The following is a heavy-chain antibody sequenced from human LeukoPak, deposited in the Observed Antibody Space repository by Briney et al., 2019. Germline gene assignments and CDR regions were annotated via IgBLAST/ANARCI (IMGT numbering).Heavy chain of an antibody. CDR2: IRYDGSNK. CDR1: GFPFSSYG. Sequence: GGSLRLSCAASGFPFSSYGMHWVRPAPGKGLEWVAFIRYDGSNKYYADSVKGRFTITRDNSKNSLYLQMNSLRAEDTAVYYCAKEKEYGDGYKVGYFQHWGQGTLVTVSS. D-gene: IGHD5-24*01. CDR3: AKEKEYGDGYKVGYFQH. J-gene: IGHJ1*01. V-gene: IGHV3-30*02.